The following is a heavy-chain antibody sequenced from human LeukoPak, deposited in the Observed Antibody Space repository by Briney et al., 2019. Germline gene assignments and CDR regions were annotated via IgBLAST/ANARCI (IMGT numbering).Heavy chain of an antibody. Sequence: GESLKISCRSSGYSFTGYWIALVRQMPGKGLDWMGIIYPGDSEVRHSPSFQGQVTTSADKSMSTDYLQWSSLEAEATARYACGRPFTSTWYGGAFDSWGQGTMVSVSS. CDR2: IYPGDSEV. V-gene: IGHV5-51*01. CDR1: GYSFTGYW. D-gene: IGHD3-10*01. CDR3: GRPFTSTWYGGAFDS. J-gene: IGHJ3*02.